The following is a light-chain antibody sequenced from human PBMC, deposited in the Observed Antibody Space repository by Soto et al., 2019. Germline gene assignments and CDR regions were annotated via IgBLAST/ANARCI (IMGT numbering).Light chain of an antibody. V-gene: IGKV3-15*01. Sequence: EIVMTQSPAMLSVSPGERATLSCRASQNVNNRLAWYQQKAGQPPRLLIYGASTRATGIPARFSGSGSGTEFTLTISSLQSADVAVYYCQHFNSWPLLFGQGTKVDIK. J-gene: IGKJ1*01. CDR3: QHFNSWPLL. CDR2: GAS. CDR1: QNVNNR.